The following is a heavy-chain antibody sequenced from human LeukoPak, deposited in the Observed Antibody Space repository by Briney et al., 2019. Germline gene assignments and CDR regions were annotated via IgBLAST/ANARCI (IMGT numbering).Heavy chain of an antibody. CDR3: ARGAWFGSDYTALYYFDY. V-gene: IGHV1-8*01. D-gene: IGHD3-16*01. CDR1: GYTLTELS. J-gene: IGHJ4*02. Sequence: ASVRVSCEVSGYTLTELSIHWVRQAPGEGLEWVGWMNPNSGNTGYAQKFLDRVSMTRNASISTAYMELSSLRSEDTAVYYCARGAWFGSDYTALYYFDYWGQGTLVTVSS. CDR2: MNPNSGNT.